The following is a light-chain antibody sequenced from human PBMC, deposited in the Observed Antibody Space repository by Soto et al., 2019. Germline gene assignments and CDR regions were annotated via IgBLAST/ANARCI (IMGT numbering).Light chain of an antibody. CDR2: AAS. V-gene: IGKV1-5*03. CDR1: QSISEW. CDR3: QQYDTYYS. Sequence: DIQMTQSPSTLSAYVGDRVTITCRASQSISEWLAWYQQKPGKPPNILIYAASTLASGVPSRFSGSGSGTEFTLTISSLQPEDLATYYRQQYDTYYSFGQGTKVEIK. J-gene: IGKJ2*03.